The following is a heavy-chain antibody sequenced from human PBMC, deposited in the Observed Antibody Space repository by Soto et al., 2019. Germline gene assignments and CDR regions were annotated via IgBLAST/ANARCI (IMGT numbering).Heavy chain of an antibody. CDR2: IYYSGST. J-gene: IGHJ5*02. Sequence: PSETLSLTCTVSGGSISSYYWSWIRQPPGKGLEWIGYIYYSGSTNYNPSLKSRVTISVDTSKNQFSLKLSSVTAADTAVYYCARISYYYDSSGYNNWFDPWGQGTLVTVSS. CDR3: ARISYYYDSSGYNNWFDP. CDR1: GGSISSYY. D-gene: IGHD3-22*01. V-gene: IGHV4-59*01.